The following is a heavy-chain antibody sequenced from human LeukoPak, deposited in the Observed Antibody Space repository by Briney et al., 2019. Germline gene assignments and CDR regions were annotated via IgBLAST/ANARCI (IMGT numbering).Heavy chain of an antibody. CDR3: ATGRLESSSWSWWIDY. J-gene: IGHJ4*02. CDR1: GYTLTELS. D-gene: IGHD6-13*01. V-gene: IGHV1-24*01. CDR2: FDPEDGET. Sequence: GASVKVSCKVSGYTLTELSMHWVRQAPGKGLEWMGGFDPEDGETIYAQKFQGRVTMTEDTSTDTAYMELSSLRSEDTAVYYCATGRLESSSWSWWIDYWGQGTLATVSS.